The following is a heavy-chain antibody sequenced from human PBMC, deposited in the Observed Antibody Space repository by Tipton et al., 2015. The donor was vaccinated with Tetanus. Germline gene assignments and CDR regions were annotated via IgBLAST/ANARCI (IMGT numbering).Heavy chain of an antibody. CDR1: GDSVSTGNFY. CDR3: ARHLTYTYTSRYFDY. D-gene: IGHD5-18*01. CDR2: IHHSGLA. J-gene: IGHJ4*02. Sequence: TLSLTCTVSGDSVSTGNFYWSWIRQPPGKGLEWIAFIHHSGLAFSKPSLKSRVSISIDTSQNQFSLRLTSVTAADTAVYFCARHLTYTYTSRYFDYWDLGTLVTVSS. V-gene: IGHV4-30-4*01.